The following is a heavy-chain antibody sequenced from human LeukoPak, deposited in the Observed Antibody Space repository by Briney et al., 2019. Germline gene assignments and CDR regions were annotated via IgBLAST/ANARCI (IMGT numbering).Heavy chain of an antibody. Sequence: GRSLRLSCAASGFTFSSYGMHWVRQAPGKGLEWVTFIRSDGSNKYYADSVTGRFTISRDNAKNLLYLDIHSLRAEDAAVYYCARSYDYVWESYRYNSGFDYWGQGTLVTVSS. D-gene: IGHD3-16*02. CDR3: ARSYDYVWESYRYNSGFDY. V-gene: IGHV3-33*08. J-gene: IGHJ4*02. CDR1: GFTFSSYG. CDR2: IRSDGSNK.